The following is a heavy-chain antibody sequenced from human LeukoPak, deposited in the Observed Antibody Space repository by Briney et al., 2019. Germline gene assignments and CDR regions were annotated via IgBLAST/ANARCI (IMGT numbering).Heavy chain of an antibody. CDR1: GFTFSSYA. Sequence: TGGSLRLSCAASGFTFSSYAMSWVRQAPGKGLEWVSAISGSGGSTYYADSVKGRFTISRDNSKNTLYLQMNSLRAEDTAVYCCAKDSKKPRYDFWSGYSDLVDYWGQGTLVTVSS. V-gene: IGHV3-23*01. CDR2: ISGSGGST. J-gene: IGHJ4*02. D-gene: IGHD3-3*01. CDR3: AKDSKKPRYDFWSGYSDLVDY.